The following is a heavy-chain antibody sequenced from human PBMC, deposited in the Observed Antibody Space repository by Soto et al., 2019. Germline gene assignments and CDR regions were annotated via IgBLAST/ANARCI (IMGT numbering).Heavy chain of an antibody. Sequence: SVEVSCKASGGTFSSYAISWVRQAPGQGLEWMGGIIPIFGTANYAQKFQGRVTITADESTSTAYMELSSLRSEDTAVYYCAREGSGWYEAFDSWGQGTMVNVSS. CDR1: GGTFSSYA. CDR2: IIPIFGTA. D-gene: IGHD6-19*01. CDR3: AREGSGWYEAFDS. V-gene: IGHV1-69*13. J-gene: IGHJ3*02.